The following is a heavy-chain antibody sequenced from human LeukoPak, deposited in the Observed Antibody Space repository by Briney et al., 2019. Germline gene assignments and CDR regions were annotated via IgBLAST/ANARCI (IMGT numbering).Heavy chain of an antibody. Sequence: GSLRLSCAASGFTFSSYWMHWIRQPPGKGLEWIGYISDSGRTNYTPSLKSRITISLDTSKNQFSLNLSSVTAADTAVYYCSRSTRDATNTWLGFQNWGQGTLVAVSS. J-gene: IGHJ1*01. CDR3: SRSTRDATNTWLGFQN. CDR1: GFTFSSYW. D-gene: IGHD3-9*01. CDR2: ISDSGRT. V-gene: IGHV4-59*01.